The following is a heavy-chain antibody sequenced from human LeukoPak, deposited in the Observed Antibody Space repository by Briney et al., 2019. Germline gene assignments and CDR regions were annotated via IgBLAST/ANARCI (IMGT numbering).Heavy chain of an antibody. V-gene: IGHV3-23*01. CDR1: GFTFSSYA. Sequence: GGSLRLSCAASGFTFSSYAMNWVRQAPGKGLEWVSAISGSGGSTYYADSVKGRFTISRGTSKNTLYLQMNSLRAEDAAVYYCARAKPYYGMDVWGQGTTVTVSS. J-gene: IGHJ6*02. CDR3: ARAKPYYGMDV. CDR2: ISGSGGST.